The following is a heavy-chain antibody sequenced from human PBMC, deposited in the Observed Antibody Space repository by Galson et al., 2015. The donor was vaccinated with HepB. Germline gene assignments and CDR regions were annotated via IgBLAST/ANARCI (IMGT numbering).Heavy chain of an antibody. V-gene: IGHV4-34*01. J-gene: IGHJ4*02. CDR2: TTPYGRT. CDR1: GGSFSGYF. Sequence: SETLSLTCAVYGGSFSGYFWSWIRQSPGKRLEWIGETTPYGRTNYNPSLKSRVTISVDTSKNQISLKLGSATAADTAVYYCARVVDIKFQLLSVPYYFDYWGQGTLVTVSS. D-gene: IGHD2-2*01. CDR3: ARVVDIKFQLLSVPYYFDY.